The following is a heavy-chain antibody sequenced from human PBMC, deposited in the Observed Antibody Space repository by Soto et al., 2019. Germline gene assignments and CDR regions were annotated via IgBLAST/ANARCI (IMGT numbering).Heavy chain of an antibody. CDR1: GFTFSSYG. J-gene: IGHJ4*02. V-gene: IGHV3-33*01. Sequence: GGSLRLSCAASGFTFSSYGMHWVRQAPGKGLEWVAVIWYDGSNKYYADSVKGRFTISRDNSKNTLYLQMNSLRAEDTAVYYCARDRGRGENRLLAYWGQGTLVTVSS. D-gene: IGHD2-2*01. CDR3: ARDRGRGENRLLAY. CDR2: IWYDGSNK.